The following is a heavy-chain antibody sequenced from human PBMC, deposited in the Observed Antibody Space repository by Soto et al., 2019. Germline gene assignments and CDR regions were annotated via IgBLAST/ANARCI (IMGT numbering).Heavy chain of an antibody. CDR1: GSTFEDYA. V-gene: IGHV3-9*01. D-gene: IGHD2-21*01. CDR2: IYWGSNRI. Sequence: EVQLVESGGGLVQPGGSLTLSCVASGSTFEDYAMHRVRQAPGKGLEWVAGIYWGSNRIDYADSVRGRFATSRDNAERSLYLQMNSLTGDDTAFYYCTKDVTAGGADVWGKGTMVTVSS. CDR3: TKDVTAGGADV. J-gene: IGHJ6*04.